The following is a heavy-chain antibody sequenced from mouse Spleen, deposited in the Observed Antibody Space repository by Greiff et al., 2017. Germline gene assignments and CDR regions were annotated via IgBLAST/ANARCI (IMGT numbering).Heavy chain of an antibody. CDR2: INYDGSST. CDR3: ARTGSWYFDV. Sequence: EVQLVESEGGLVQPGSSMKLSCTASGFTFSDYYMAWVRQVPEKGLEWVANINYDGSSTYYLDSLKSRFIISRDNAKNILYLQMSSLKSEDTATYYCARTGSWYFDVWGAGTTVTVSS. D-gene: IGHD4-1*01. V-gene: IGHV5-16*01. J-gene: IGHJ1*01. CDR1: GFTFSDYY.